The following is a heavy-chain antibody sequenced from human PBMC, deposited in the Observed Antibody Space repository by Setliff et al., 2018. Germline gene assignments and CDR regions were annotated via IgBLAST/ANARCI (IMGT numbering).Heavy chain of an antibody. D-gene: IGHD3-3*01. CDR1: GHLFSISW. J-gene: IGHJ3*01. V-gene: IGHV5-51*01. CDR2: IYPGDLQI. Sequence: PGESLKISCKDSGHLFSISWIGWVRQMPGKGLDWMGIIYPGDLQIKYSPSFHGRVTISADKSINTAYLEWSSLEASDTAMYYCASPSAGWTRPFDVRGQGTMVTVS. CDR3: ASPSAGWTRPFDV.